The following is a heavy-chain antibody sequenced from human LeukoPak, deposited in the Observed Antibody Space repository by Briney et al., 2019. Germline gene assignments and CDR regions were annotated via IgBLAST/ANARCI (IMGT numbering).Heavy chain of an antibody. J-gene: IGHJ4*02. CDR2: IYSSGST. CDR1: GGSIRNYH. Sequence: KTSETLSLTCTVPGGSIRNYHWSWIRQPAGKGLEWTGRIYSSGSTNYNPSLKSRLTMSVDTSKNQFSLKLTSVTAADTAVYYCARGPDRRDGYKSLDYWGQGILVTVSS. CDR3: ARGPDRRDGYKSLDY. V-gene: IGHV4-4*07. D-gene: IGHD5-24*01.